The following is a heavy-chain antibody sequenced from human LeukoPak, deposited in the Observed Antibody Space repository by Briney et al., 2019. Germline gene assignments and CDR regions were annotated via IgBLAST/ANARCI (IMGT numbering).Heavy chain of an antibody. CDR2: ISSSSSYI. CDR3: ARAVKRMATKNTPLYYFDY. Sequence: PGGSLRLSCAASGFTFSSYSMNWVRQAPGKGLEWVSSISSSSSYIYYADSVKGRFTISRDNAKNSLYLQMNSLRAEDTAVYYCARAVKRMATKNTPLYYFDYWGQGTLVTVSS. V-gene: IGHV3-21*01. J-gene: IGHJ4*02. CDR1: GFTFSSYS. D-gene: IGHD5-24*01.